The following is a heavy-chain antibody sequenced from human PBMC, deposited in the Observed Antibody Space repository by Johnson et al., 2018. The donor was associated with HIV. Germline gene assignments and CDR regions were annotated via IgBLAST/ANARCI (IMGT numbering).Heavy chain of an antibody. V-gene: IGHV3-30*14. CDR2: ISYDGSNK. CDR1: GFTFSSYA. CDR3: ARDVKVCAFEI. J-gene: IGHJ3*02. D-gene: IGHD3-16*01. Sequence: VQLVESGGGVVQPGRSLRLSCAASGFTFSSYAMHWVRQAPGKGLEWVAVISYDGSNKYYADSVKGRFTISRDNSKNTLYLQMNSLRAEDTAVYYCARDVKVCAFEIWVQGTMVTGS.